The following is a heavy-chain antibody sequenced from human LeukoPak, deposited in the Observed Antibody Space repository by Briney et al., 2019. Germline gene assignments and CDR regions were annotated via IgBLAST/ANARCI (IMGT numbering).Heavy chain of an antibody. D-gene: IGHD3-10*01. CDR1: GFTFSTYW. J-gene: IGHJ4*02. CDR3: ARGGSYGSFDY. V-gene: IGHV3-74*01. Sequence: GGSLRLSCAASGFTFSTYWMQWVRQAPGKGLVWVSHVNGAGSSTSYADSVKGRFNISRDNAKNTLYLQMNSLRAEDTAVYYCARGGSYGSFDYWGQRTLVTVSS. CDR2: VNGAGSST.